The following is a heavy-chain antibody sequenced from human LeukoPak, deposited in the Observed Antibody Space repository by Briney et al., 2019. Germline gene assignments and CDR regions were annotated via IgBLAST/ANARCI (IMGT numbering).Heavy chain of an antibody. CDR3: AGVRSGWYPLDY. Sequence: ASVKASCKASGYTFTSYGISWVRQAPGQGLEWMGWISAYNGNTNYAQKLQGRVTMTTDTSTSTAYMELRSLRSDDTAVYYCAGVRSGWYPLDYWGQGTLVTVSS. D-gene: IGHD6-19*01. CDR1: GYTFTSYG. V-gene: IGHV1-18*01. CDR2: ISAYNGNT. J-gene: IGHJ4*02.